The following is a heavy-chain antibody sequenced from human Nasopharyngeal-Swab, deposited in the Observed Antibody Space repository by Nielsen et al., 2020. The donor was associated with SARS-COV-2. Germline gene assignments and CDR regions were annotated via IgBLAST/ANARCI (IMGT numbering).Heavy chain of an antibody. Sequence: AGSLTLSCAASGFTFTNHYMTWVRQAPGKGLEWVANIKQDGGEKFYVDSVKGRFRVSRDNAKNTLYLQMNSLRGEDTGVYYCTRDIGGKYGYWGQGNLVTVSS. V-gene: IGHV3-7*01. CDR1: GFTFTNHY. CDR3: TRDIGGKYGY. J-gene: IGHJ4*02. CDR2: IKQDGGEK. D-gene: IGHD4-23*01.